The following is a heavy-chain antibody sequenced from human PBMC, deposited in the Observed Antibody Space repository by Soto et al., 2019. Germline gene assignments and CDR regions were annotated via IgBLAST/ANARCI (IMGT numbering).Heavy chain of an antibody. V-gene: IGHV3-23*01. CDR3: AKDPVEWPHRFDP. CDR2: ISGSGGST. Sequence: PGGALRLSCAASGFTFSSYAMSWVRQAPGKGLEWVSAISGSGGSTYYADSLKGRFTISRDNSKNTLYLQMNSLRAEDTAVYYCAKDPVEWPHRFDPWGQGTLVTVSS. D-gene: IGHD3-3*01. CDR1: GFTFSSYA. J-gene: IGHJ5*02.